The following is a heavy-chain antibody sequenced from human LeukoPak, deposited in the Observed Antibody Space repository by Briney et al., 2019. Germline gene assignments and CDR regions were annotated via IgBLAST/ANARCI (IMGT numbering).Heavy chain of an antibody. CDR3: AKDAVSGAADP. CDR2: INYDGSYT. CDR1: GFTFSSYW. J-gene: IGHJ5*02. Sequence: GGSLRLSCAASGFTFSSYWMHWVRQAPGKGLVWVSRINYDGSYTRYADSVKGRFTIPRDNAKNILYLHMNSVSADDTAVYYCAKDAVSGAADPWGQGILVTVSS. V-gene: IGHV3-74*01. D-gene: IGHD3-3*01.